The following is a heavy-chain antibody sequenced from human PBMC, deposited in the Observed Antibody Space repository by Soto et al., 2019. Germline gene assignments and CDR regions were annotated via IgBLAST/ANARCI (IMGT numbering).Heavy chain of an antibody. CDR2: ISTTSTYI. J-gene: IGHJ6*02. CDR1: GFTFSGDS. V-gene: IGHV3-21*01. CDR3: TRDYVMDV. Sequence: GGSLRLSCAASGFTFSGDSINWVRQAPGKGLEWVSSISTTSTYIYYADSVKGRFTISRDNANNSLHLQMNSLRAEDTAVYYCTRDYVMDVWGQGTTVTVSS.